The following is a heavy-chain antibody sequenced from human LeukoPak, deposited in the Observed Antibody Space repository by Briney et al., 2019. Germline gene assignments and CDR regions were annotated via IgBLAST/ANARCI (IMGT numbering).Heavy chain of an antibody. J-gene: IGHJ4*02. CDR1: GYTFTSYG. CDR2: ISAYNGNT. Sequence: ASVKVSCKASGYTFTSYGISWVRQAPGQGLEWMGWISAYNGNTNYAQKLQGRVTMTTDTSTDTAYMELSSLRSEDTAVYYCATLVGATVIDYWGQGTLVTVSS. CDR3: ATLVGATVIDY. D-gene: IGHD1-26*01. V-gene: IGHV1-18*01.